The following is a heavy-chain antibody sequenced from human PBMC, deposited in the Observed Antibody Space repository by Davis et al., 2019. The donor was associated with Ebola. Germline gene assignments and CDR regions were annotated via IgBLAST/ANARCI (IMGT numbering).Heavy chain of an antibody. CDR3: ARSGVYCSGGSCYHRCFDY. Sequence: SETLSLTCAVYGGSFSGYYWSWIRQPPGKGLEWIGEINHSGSTNYNPSLKSRVTISVDTSKNQFSLKLSSVTAADTAVYYCARSGVYCSGGSCYHRCFDYWGQGTLVTVSS. D-gene: IGHD2-15*01. CDR1: GGSFSGYY. V-gene: IGHV4-34*01. J-gene: IGHJ4*02. CDR2: INHSGST.